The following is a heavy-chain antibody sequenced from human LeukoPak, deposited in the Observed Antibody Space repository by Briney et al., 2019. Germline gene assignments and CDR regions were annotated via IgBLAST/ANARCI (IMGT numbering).Heavy chain of an antibody. CDR3: ARIESYHILYRPY. CDR2: TYYSGST. J-gene: IGHJ4*02. Sequence: SETLSLTCTVSGGSISSSDYYWGWIRQPPGKGLEWIGTTYYSGSTYYNPSLKSRLTISADTSKNQFSLKLASVTAADTAVYYCARIESYHILYRPYWGQGTLVAVSS. D-gene: IGHD3-9*01. CDR1: GGSISSSDYY. V-gene: IGHV4-39*01.